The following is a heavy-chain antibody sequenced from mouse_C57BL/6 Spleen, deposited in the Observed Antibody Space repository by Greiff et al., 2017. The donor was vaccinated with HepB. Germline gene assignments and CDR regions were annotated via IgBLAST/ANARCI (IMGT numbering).Heavy chain of an antibody. V-gene: IGHV1-69*01. J-gene: IGHJ4*01. D-gene: IGHD3-2*02. CDR3: ARRQLRHAMDY. CDR1: GYTFTSYW. CDR2: IDPSDSYT. Sequence: QVQLQQPGAELVMPGASVKLSCKASGYTFTSYWMHWVKQRPGQGLEWIGEIDPSDSYTNYNQKIKGKSTLTVDKSSSTAYMQLSSLTSEDSAVYYCARRQLRHAMDYWGQGTSVTVSS.